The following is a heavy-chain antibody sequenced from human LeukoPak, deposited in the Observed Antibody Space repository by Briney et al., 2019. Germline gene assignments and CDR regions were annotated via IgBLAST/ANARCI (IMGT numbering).Heavy chain of an antibody. CDR3: AKGSSSIAVAGPYYYYGMDV. J-gene: IGHJ6*02. CDR1: GFTFSSYA. CDR2: ISGSGGST. V-gene: IGHV3-23*01. Sequence: GGSLRLSCAASGFTFSSYAMSWVRQAPGKGLEWVSAISGSGGSTYYADSVKGRFTISRDNSKNTLYLQMNSLRAEDTAVYYCAKGSSSIAVAGPYYYYGMDVWGQGTTVTVSS. D-gene: IGHD6-19*01.